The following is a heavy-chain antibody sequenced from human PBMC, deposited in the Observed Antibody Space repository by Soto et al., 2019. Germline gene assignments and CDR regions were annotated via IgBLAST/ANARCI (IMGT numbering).Heavy chain of an antibody. CDR1: GFTFSSYA. D-gene: IGHD6-13*01. V-gene: IGHV3-23*01. Sequence: PGGSLRLSCAASGFTFSSYAMSWVRQAPGKGLEWVSAISGSGGSTYYADSVKGRFTISRDNSKNTLYLQMNSLRAEDTAVYYCASQVFEQQLADFDYWGQGTLVTVSS. CDR3: ASQVFEQQLADFDY. J-gene: IGHJ4*02. CDR2: ISGSGGST.